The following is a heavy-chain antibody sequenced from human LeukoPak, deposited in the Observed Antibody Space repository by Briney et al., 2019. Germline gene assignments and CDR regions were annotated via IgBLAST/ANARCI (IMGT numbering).Heavy chain of an antibody. CDR1: GYAFTGYY. CDR2: INPNSGGT. J-gene: IGHJ4*02. D-gene: IGHD3-9*01. CDR3: TRVRAPNYDILTGNGLVSGFDY. V-gene: IGHV1-2*02. Sequence: ASVKVSFKASGYAFTGYYMHWVRQAPGQGLEWMGWINPNSGGTNYAQKFQGRVTMTRDTSISTAYMELSRLRSDDTAVYYCTRVRAPNYDILTGNGLVSGFDYWGQGTLVTVSS.